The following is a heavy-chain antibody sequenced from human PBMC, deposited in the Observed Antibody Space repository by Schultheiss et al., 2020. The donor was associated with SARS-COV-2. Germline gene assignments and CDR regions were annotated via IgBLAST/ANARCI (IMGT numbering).Heavy chain of an antibody. Sequence: ASVKVSCKASGYTFTSYDINWVRQATGQGLEWMGWMNPNSGDAAYAQKFQGRVTMTRDTSKSTAYMELSSLTSEDTAVYYCASYDPLLDYYYYGMDVWGQGTTVTVSS. CDR2: MNPNSGDA. CDR1: GYTFTSYD. D-gene: IGHD3-22*01. CDR3: ASYDPLLDYYYYGMDV. J-gene: IGHJ6*02. V-gene: IGHV1-8*01.